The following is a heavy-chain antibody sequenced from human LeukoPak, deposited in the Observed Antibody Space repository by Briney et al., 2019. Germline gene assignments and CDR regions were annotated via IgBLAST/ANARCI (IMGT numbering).Heavy chain of an antibody. Sequence: GGSLRLSCAASGFTFSSYAMHWVRQAPGKGLEWVSTIYTGGNTYYAASVKGRFTISRDFSKNTVFLHMNSLRAEDTAMYYCARGDDSGYYDYFDYWGQGALVTVSS. J-gene: IGHJ4*02. CDR2: IYTGGNT. V-gene: IGHV3-53*01. CDR3: ARGDDSGYYDYFDY. D-gene: IGHD3-22*01. CDR1: GFTFSSYA.